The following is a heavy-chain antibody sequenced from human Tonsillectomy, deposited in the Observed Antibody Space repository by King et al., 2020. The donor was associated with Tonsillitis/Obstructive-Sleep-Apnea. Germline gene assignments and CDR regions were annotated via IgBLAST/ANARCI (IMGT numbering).Heavy chain of an antibody. CDR2: INPNSGGT. J-gene: IGHJ4*02. CDR3: ARDVMTTVTTEADY. V-gene: IGHV1-2*06. CDR1: GYTFTGYY. Sequence: VQLVQSGAEVKKPGASVNVSCKASGYTFTGYYMHWVRQAPGHGLEWMGRINPNSGGTNYAQNFQGRVTMTRDTSISTAYMELSRLRFGDTAVYYCARDVMTTVTTEADYWGQGPLVTVSS. D-gene: IGHD4-17*01.